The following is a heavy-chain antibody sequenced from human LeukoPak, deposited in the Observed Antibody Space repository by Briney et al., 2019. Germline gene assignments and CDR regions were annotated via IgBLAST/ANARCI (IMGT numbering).Heavy chain of an antibody. CDR2: TKSKSDGGTT. V-gene: IGHV3-15*01. CDR3: TTDHSTYYDSSGTGSYH. J-gene: IGHJ5*02. D-gene: IGHD3-22*01. Sequence: PGGSLRLSCAASGFTFSNAWMNWVRQAPGKGLEWVGRTKSKSDGGTTDYAAPVKGRFTISRDDSKNTLYVQMNSLKTEDTAVYYCTTDHSTYYDSSGTGSYHWGQGTLVTVSS. CDR1: GFTFSNAW.